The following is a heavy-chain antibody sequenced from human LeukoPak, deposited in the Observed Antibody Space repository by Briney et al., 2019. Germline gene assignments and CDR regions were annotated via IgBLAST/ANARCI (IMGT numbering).Heavy chain of an antibody. CDR2: IGNDGST. CDR1: GFTFDDHA. J-gene: IGHJ3*02. CDR3: ASQTKYYYGSGSYWTAFDI. Sequence: PGRSLRLSCAASGFTFDDHAMHWVRQAPGKGLEWVSLIGNDGSTKYADSVKGRFTISRGSSKNSLYLEMHSLRTEDTALYYCASQTKYYYGSGSYWTAFDIWGQGTMVTVSS. V-gene: IGHV3-43*02. D-gene: IGHD3-10*01.